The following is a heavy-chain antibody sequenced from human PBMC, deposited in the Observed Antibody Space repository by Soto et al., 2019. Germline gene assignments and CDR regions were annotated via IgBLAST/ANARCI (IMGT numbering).Heavy chain of an antibody. D-gene: IGHD1-26*01. CDR3: SKSNGSLPLQN. Sequence: ASVKVSCKASGYTFTGYSMHWVRQAPGQGLEWMGWINPNSGGTNYAQKFQGRVTMTRDTSISTAYMELSRLGSDDTAVYYCSKSNGSLPLQNWGQATLVTVSS. V-gene: IGHV1-2*02. CDR1: GYTFTGYS. CDR2: INPNSGGT. J-gene: IGHJ1*01.